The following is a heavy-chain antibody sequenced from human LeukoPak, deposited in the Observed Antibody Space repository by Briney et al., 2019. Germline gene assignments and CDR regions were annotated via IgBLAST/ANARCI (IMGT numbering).Heavy chain of an antibody. Sequence: PGGSLRLSCAASGFTVSSNYMSWVRQAPGKGLEWVSVIYSGGSTYYADSVKGRFAISRDNSKNTLYLHMDSLRAEDTAVYFCAKYDSSGYYPFDYWGQGTLVTVSS. V-gene: IGHV3-53*01. CDR2: IYSGGST. CDR1: GFTVSSNY. D-gene: IGHD3-22*01. CDR3: AKYDSSGYYPFDY. J-gene: IGHJ4*02.